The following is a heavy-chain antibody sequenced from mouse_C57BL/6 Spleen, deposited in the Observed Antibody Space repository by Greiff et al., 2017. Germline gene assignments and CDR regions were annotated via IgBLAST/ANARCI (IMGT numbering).Heavy chain of an antibody. J-gene: IGHJ2*01. CDR3: ARAGYYAPFDY. CDR1: GYTFTSYW. CDR2: IDPSDSYT. V-gene: IGHV1-69*01. D-gene: IGHD1-1*01. Sequence: QVQLQQPGAELVMPGASVKLSCKASGYTFTSYWMHWVKQRPGQGLEWIGEIDPSDSYTNYNQKFKGKSTFTVDKSSSTAYMQLSSLTSEDSAVYYGARAGYYAPFDYWGQGTTLTVSS.